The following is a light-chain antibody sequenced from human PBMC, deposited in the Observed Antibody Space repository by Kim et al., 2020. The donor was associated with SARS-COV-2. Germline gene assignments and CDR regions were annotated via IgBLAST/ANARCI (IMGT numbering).Light chain of an antibody. Sequence: GSPGQTASITCSGDKLGDKFACWYQQKPGQSPVLVIYQDSKRPSGIPERFSGSNSGNTATLTISGTQAMDEADYYCQAWDSSTAVFGGGTKLTVL. V-gene: IGLV3-1*01. CDR2: QDS. J-gene: IGLJ2*01. CDR3: QAWDSSTAV. CDR1: KLGDKF.